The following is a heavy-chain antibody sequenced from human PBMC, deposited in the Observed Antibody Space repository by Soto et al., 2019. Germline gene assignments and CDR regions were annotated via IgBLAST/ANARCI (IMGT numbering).Heavy chain of an antibody. CDR2: ISYDGSNK. V-gene: IGHV3-30*18. J-gene: IGHJ3*02. Sequence: GGSLRLSCAASGFPFSSYGMHWVRQAPGKGLEGVAVISYDGSNKYYADSVKGRFTISRDDSKNTLYLQMNSLRAEDTAVYYCANSLYYDSSGYYYHDAFDIWGQGTMVTVS. D-gene: IGHD3-22*01. CDR3: ANSLYYDSSGYYYHDAFDI. CDR1: GFPFSSYG.